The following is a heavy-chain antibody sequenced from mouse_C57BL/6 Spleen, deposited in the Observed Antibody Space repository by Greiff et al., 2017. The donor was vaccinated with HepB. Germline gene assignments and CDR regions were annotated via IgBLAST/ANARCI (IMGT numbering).Heavy chain of an antibody. Sequence: EVQLQQSGPVLVKPGASVKMSCKASGYTFTDYYMNWVKQSHGKSLEWIGVINPYNGGTSYNQKFKGKATLTVDKSSSTAYMELNSLTSEDSAVYYCARGGDGYYGGYFDVWGTGTTVTVSS. CDR2: INPYNGGT. V-gene: IGHV1-19*01. CDR1: GYTFTDYY. J-gene: IGHJ1*03. CDR3: ARGGDGYYGGYFDV. D-gene: IGHD2-3*01.